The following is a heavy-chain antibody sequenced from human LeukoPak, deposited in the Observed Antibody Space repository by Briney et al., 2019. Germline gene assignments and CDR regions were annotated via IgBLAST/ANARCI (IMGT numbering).Heavy chain of an antibody. J-gene: IGHJ4*02. CDR2: ISYDGSNK. Sequence: PGRSLRLSCAASGFTFSNFGMHWVRQAPGKGLEWVAVISYDGSNKHYADSVQGRFSTSRDNYKNTLYLQKNSLRVEDTAVYYCAKGWNTVDYWGQGTLVTVSS. V-gene: IGHV3-30*18. CDR1: GFTFSNFG. D-gene: IGHD4-17*01. CDR3: AKGWNTVDY.